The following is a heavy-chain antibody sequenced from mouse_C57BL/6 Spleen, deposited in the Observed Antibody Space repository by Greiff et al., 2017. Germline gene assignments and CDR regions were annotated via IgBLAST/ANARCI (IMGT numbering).Heavy chain of an antibody. V-gene: IGHV1-19*01. CDR3: ARGDYYGSSYVRYAMDY. CDR1: GYTFTDYY. J-gene: IGHJ4*01. D-gene: IGHD1-1*01. Sequence: VQLQQSGPVLVKPGASVKMSCKASGYTFTDYYMNWVKQSHGKSLEWIGVINPYNGGTSYNQKFKGKATLTVDKSSSTAYMELNSLTSEDSAVYYCARGDYYGSSYVRYAMDYWGQGTSVTVSS. CDR2: INPYNGGT.